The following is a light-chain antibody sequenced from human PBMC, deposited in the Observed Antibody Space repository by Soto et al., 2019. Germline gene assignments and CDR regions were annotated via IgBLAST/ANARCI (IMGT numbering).Light chain of an antibody. CDR3: QHRSSWPLT. CDR1: QSVTIK. CDR2: DAS. V-gene: IGKV3-11*01. J-gene: IGKJ4*01. Sequence: EVVLTQSPATLSLSPGDRATLSCRASQSVTIKLAWYQQRPGQAPRLLIYDASTRATGIPARLSGSGSGTDFTLTISSLEPEDFAVYFCQHRSSWPLTFGGGTKVEI.